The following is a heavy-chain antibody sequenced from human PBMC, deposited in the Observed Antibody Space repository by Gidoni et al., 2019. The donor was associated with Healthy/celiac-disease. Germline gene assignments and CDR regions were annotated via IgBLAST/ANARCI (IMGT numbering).Heavy chain of an antibody. Sequence: QVQLQESGPGLVKPSQTRSLTCTVSGGSISSGDYYWSWIRQPPGKGLEWIGYIYYSGSTYYNPSLKSRVTISVDTPKNQFSLKLSSVTAADTAVYYCARAAGDHTYFDYWGQGTLVTVSS. CDR1: GGSISSGDYY. J-gene: IGHJ4*02. CDR2: IYYSGST. D-gene: IGHD4-17*01. V-gene: IGHV4-30-4*01. CDR3: ARAAGDHTYFDY.